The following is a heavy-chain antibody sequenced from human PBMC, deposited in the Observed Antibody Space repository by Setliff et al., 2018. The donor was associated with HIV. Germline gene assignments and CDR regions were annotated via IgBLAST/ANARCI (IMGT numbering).Heavy chain of an antibody. V-gene: IGHV4-61*09. J-gene: IGHJ6*03. D-gene: IGHD3-3*01. CDR2: IFSNGDI. Sequence: SETLSLTCTVSGASITSGSYYWSWVRQPAGKGLEWIGHIFSNGDINYNPSLKSRVTISGDSSNNQFSLNLRSVTAADTAVYYCAMRVYDFWSGLVGQYYYMDVWGKGTTVTVSS. CDR1: GASITSGSYY. CDR3: AMRVYDFWSGLVGQYYYMDV.